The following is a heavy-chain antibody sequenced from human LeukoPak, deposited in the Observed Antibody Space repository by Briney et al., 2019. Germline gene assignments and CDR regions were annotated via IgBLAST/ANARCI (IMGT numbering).Heavy chain of an antibody. J-gene: IGHJ4*02. CDR2: INERGTDS. CDR3: VRDETLWTLDW. Sequence: PGGSLRLSCTTSGFSFGEYALTWVRQPPGMGLVWVSRINERGTDSMYAESVKGRFTISRDNAKNTVYLQMNSLRAEDTAVYYCVRDETLWTLDWWGQGTLVSVSS. CDR1: GFSFGEYA. V-gene: IGHV3-74*03. D-gene: IGHD1-1*01.